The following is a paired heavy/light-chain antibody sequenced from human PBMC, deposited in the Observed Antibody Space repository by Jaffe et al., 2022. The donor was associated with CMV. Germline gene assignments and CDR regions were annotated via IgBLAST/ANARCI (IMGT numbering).Light chain of an antibody. CDR2: DVS. CDR3: CSYAGSHTWV. CDR1: SSDVGGYNY. J-gene: IGLJ3*02. Sequence: QSALTQPRSVSGSPGQSVTISCTGTSSDVGGYNYVSWYQQHPGKAPKLMIYDVSKRPSGVPDRFSGSKSGNTASLTISGLQAEDEADYYCCSYAGSHTWVFGGGTKLTVL. V-gene: IGLV2-11*01.
Heavy chain of an antibody. CDR2: ISSSSTYI. D-gene: IGHD6-6*01. V-gene: IGHV3-21*01. CDR3: VAYSSSSSAFDI. CDR1: GFTFSSYS. Sequence: EVQLVESGGGLVQPGGSLRLSCAASGFTFSSYSMNWVRQAPGKGLEWVSSISSSSTYIYYADSLKGRFTISRDNAKNSLYLQMNSLRAEDTALYYCVAYSSSSSAFDIWGQGTMVTVSS. J-gene: IGHJ3*02.